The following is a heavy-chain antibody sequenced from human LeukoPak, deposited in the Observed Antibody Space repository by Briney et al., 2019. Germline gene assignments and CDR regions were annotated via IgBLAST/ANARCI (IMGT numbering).Heavy chain of an antibody. J-gene: IGHJ4*02. CDR3: ARDAVYDSSGYPTLSPFDY. D-gene: IGHD3-22*01. Sequence: ASVKVSCKASGYTFSGYYMHWVRQAPGQGLEWMGGIIPIFGTANYAQKFQGRVTITADESTSTAYMELSSLRSEDTAVYYCARDAVYDSSGYPTLSPFDYWGQGTLVTVSS. CDR1: GYTFSGYY. CDR2: IIPIFGTA. V-gene: IGHV1-69*13.